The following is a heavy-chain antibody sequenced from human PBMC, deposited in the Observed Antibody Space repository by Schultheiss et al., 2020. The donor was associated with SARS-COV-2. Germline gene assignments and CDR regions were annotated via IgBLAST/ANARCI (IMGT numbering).Heavy chain of an antibody. J-gene: IGHJ3*02. V-gene: IGHV3-NL1*01. CDR2: IYSCGST. CDR3: AKVTQDPI. CDR1: GFTFSSYG. D-gene: IGHD3-16*01. Sequence: GESLKISCAASGFTFSSYGMHWVRQAPGKGLEWVSVIYSCGSTYYADSVKGRFTISRDNSKNTLYLQMNSLRAEDTAVYYCAKVTQDPIWGQGTMVTVSS.